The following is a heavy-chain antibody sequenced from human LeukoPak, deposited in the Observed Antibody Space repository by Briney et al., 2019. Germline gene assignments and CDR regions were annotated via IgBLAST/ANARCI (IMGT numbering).Heavy chain of an antibody. D-gene: IGHD6-13*01. CDR2: INWNGGIT. Sequence: SGGSLRLSCATSGFRFVDYGLSWVRQAPGKGLEWLSAINWNGGITEYADSVKGRFTISRDNAKNPLYLQMDSLRAEDTAFYYCARDRMGTSYSVSHFDSWGQGTLVTVSS. J-gene: IGHJ4*02. CDR3: ARDRMGTSYSVSHFDS. CDR1: GFRFVDYG. V-gene: IGHV3-20*04.